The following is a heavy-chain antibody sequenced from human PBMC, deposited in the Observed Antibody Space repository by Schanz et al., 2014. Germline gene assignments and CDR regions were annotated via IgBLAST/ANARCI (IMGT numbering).Heavy chain of an antibody. CDR1: GFTFSSYA. CDR3: ARDLPRTFLFDY. J-gene: IGHJ4*02. CDR2: ISGSGGST. Sequence: EVQLLESGGGLVQPGGSLRLSCAASGFTFSSYAMSWVRQAPGKGLEWVSAISGSGGSTYYADSVKGRFTISRDNAKNSLFLQMNSLRAEDTAVYYCARDLPRTFLFDYWGQGTLVTVSS. V-gene: IGHV3-23*01.